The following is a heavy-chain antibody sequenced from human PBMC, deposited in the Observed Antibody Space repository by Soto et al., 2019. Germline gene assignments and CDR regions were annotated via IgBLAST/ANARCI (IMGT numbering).Heavy chain of an antibody. CDR3: ASMYSSGWTLDAFDI. Sequence: GGSLRLSCAASGFTFSSYGMHWVRQAPGKGLEWVAVISYDGSNKYYADSVKGRFTISRDNSKNTLYLQMNSLRAEDTAVYYCASMYSSGWTLDAFDIWGQGTMVTVSS. D-gene: IGHD6-19*01. V-gene: IGHV3-30*03. CDR1: GFTFSSYG. J-gene: IGHJ3*02. CDR2: ISYDGSNK.